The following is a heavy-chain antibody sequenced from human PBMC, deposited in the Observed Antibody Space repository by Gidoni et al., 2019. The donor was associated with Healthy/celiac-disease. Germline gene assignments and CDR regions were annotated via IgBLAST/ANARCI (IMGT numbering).Heavy chain of an antibody. CDR3: AQMKGRIAAAGTKGYYFDY. CDR1: GGSISRYS. Sequence: QVQLQESGPGLVKPSETLSLTCTVSGGSISRYSWSWIRQPPGKGLEWIGYIYYSGSTNYNPSLKSRVTISVDTSKNQFSLKLSSVTAADTAVYYCAQMKGRIAAAGTKGYYFDYWGQGTLVTVSS. D-gene: IGHD6-13*01. CDR2: IYYSGST. V-gene: IGHV4-59*01. J-gene: IGHJ4*02.